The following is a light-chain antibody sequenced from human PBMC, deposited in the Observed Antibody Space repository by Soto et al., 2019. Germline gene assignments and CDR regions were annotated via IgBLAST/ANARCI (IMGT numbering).Light chain of an antibody. CDR1: SSNIGAGYD. CDR2: GNS. V-gene: IGLV1-40*01. Sequence: QSVLTQPPSVSGAPGQRVTISCTGSSSNIGAGYDVHWYQQLPGTAPKLLIYGNSNRPSGVPDRFSCSKSGTSASLAITGLQAEDEADYYCQSYDSSLSGVVFGGGTRSPS. J-gene: IGLJ2*01. CDR3: QSYDSSLSGVV.